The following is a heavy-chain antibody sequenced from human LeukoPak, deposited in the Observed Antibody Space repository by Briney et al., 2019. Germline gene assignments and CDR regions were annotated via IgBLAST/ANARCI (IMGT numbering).Heavy chain of an antibody. CDR2: INWNGGST. Sequence: GGSLRLSCAASGFTFDDYGMSWVRQAPGKGLGWVSGINWNGGSTGYADSVKGRFTISRDNAKTSLYLEMNCLRAEDTAVYYCARDATYCTNGVCYTRFDYWGQGTLVTVSS. J-gene: IGHJ4*02. D-gene: IGHD2-8*01. CDR3: ARDATYCTNGVCYTRFDY. CDR1: GFTFDDYG. V-gene: IGHV3-20*04.